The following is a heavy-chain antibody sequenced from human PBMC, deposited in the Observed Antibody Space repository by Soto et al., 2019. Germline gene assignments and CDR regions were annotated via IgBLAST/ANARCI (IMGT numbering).Heavy chain of an antibody. J-gene: IGHJ4*02. CDR3: VGGGRHSFDY. CDR1: GFIFSNSW. V-gene: IGHV3-7*05. D-gene: IGHD1-26*01. Sequence: EVQLVESGGDLVQPGGSLRLSCAASGFIFSNSWMSWVRQAPGKGLEWVANIKEDGSEKYHVDSVKGRLTISRDDAKNLMFQQMDSQSVEDTAVYKCVGGGRHSFDYCGQGTLVTVSS. CDR2: IKEDGSEK.